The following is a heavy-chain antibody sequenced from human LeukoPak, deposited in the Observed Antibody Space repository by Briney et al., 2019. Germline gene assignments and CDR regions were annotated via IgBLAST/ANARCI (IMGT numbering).Heavy chain of an antibody. CDR1: GGSFSGYY. CDR2: INHSGST. Sequence: SETLSLTCAVYGGSFSGYYWSWIRQPPGKGLEWIGEINHSGSTNYNPSLKSRVTISVDTSKNQFSLKLSSVTAADTAVYYCARGLYHYSSGIDYWGQGTLVTVSS. J-gene: IGHJ4*02. V-gene: IGHV4-34*01. CDR3: ARGLYHYSSGIDY. D-gene: IGHD3-10*01.